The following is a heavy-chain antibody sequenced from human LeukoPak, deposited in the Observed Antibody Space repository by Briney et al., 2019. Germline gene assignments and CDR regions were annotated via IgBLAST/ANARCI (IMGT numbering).Heavy chain of an antibody. V-gene: IGHV1-24*01. D-gene: IGHD5-24*01. CDR3: VTQNLLDGRYFFDY. Sequence: GASVKVSCTVSGYTVTELSIHWVRQAPGKGLEWVGGFDPEEDETAYAQKFQGRVSMTEDTSTDTAYMELSSLRSDDRAAYYCVTQNLLDGRYFFDYWGQGTLVTVSS. CDR1: GYTVTELS. J-gene: IGHJ4*02. CDR2: FDPEEDET.